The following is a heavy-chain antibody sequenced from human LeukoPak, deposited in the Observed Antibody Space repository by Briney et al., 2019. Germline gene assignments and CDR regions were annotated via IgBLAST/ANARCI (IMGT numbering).Heavy chain of an antibody. Sequence: SETLSLTCAVYGGSFSGYYWSWIRQPPGKGLEWIGEINHSGSTNYNPSLKSRVTISVDTSKNQFSLKLSPVTAADTAVYYCAGRVLMVYFNWFDPWGQGTLVTVSS. D-gene: IGHD2-8*01. J-gene: IGHJ5*02. CDR3: AGRVLMVYFNWFDP. CDR1: GGSFSGYY. CDR2: INHSGST. V-gene: IGHV4-34*01.